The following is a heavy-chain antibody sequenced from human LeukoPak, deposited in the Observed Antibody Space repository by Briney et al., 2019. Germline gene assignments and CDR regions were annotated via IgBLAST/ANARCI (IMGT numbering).Heavy chain of an antibody. Sequence: GGSLRLSCAASGFTFSNYWMHWVRQAPGKGLVRVSRINSDGRSIIYADSVKGRFTISRDISNNTLYLQMNSLRAEDTAVYYCARDWKSSCFDYWGQGALVTVSS. J-gene: IGHJ4*02. CDR1: GFTFSNYW. D-gene: IGHD1-1*01. V-gene: IGHV3-74*01. CDR2: INSDGRSI. CDR3: ARDWKSSCFDY.